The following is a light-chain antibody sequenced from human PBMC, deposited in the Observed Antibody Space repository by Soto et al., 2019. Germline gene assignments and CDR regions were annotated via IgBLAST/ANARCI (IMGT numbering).Light chain of an antibody. J-gene: IGLJ6*01. Sequence: QSALTQPASVSGSPGQSITISCTGTSSDVGTYNSVSWYQQQPGKAPKVMIYEVRNRLSGVSNRFSGSKSGNTASLTISGLQSEDEADYYCTSYTPTGALVFGSGTKVTVL. CDR1: SSDVGTYNS. V-gene: IGLV2-14*01. CDR2: EVR. CDR3: TSYTPTGALV.